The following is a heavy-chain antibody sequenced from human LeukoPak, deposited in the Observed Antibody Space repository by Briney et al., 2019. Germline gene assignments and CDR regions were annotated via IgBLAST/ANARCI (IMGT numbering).Heavy chain of an antibody. CDR1: GGTFSSYA. J-gene: IGHJ3*02. CDR3: ARARGYCSGGSCGGQAFDI. V-gene: IGHV1-69*04. CDR2: IISILGIA. Sequence: SVKVSCKASGGTFSSYAISWVRQAPGQGLEWMGRIISILGIANYAQKFQGRVTITADKSTSTAYMELSSLRSEDTAVYYCARARGYCSGGSCGGQAFDIWGQGTMVTVCS. D-gene: IGHD2-15*01.